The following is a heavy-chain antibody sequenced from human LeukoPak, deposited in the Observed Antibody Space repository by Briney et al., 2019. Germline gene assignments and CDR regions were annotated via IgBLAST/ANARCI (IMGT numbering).Heavy chain of an antibody. CDR2: IYTSGST. Sequence: SETLSLTCTVSGGSISSYYWSWIRQPAGKGLEWIGRIYTSGSTNYNPSLKSRVTMSVDTSKNQLSLKLSSVTAADTAVYYCARGDSSSWYFDYWGQGTLVTVPS. CDR1: GGSISSYY. V-gene: IGHV4-4*07. J-gene: IGHJ4*02. D-gene: IGHD6-13*01. CDR3: ARGDSSSWYFDY.